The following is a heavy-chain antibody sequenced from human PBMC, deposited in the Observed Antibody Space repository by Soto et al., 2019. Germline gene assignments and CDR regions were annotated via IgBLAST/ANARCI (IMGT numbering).Heavy chain of an antibody. CDR2: ISGSSTYI. CDR3: ARDLISPAGSTWFAT. J-gene: IGHJ5*02. CDR1: GFMLSKYT. D-gene: IGHD6-13*01. V-gene: IGHV3-21*01. Sequence: EVQLVESGGGLVKPGGSLRLSCAASGFMLSKYTLNWVRQAPGKGLELVSSISGSSTYIYYADSVKGRFTISRDNANYSLYLQMDSLRAEDTAVYYCARDLISPAGSTWFATWGQGPLVIVSS.